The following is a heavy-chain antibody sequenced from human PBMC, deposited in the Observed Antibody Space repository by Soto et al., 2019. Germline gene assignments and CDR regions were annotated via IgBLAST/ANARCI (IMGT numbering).Heavy chain of an antibody. Sequence: VGSLRLSCAASGFTFSSYAMHWVRQAPGKGLEWVAVISYDGSNKYYADSVKGRFTISRDNSKNTLYLQMNSLRAEDTAVYYCARDSGELGSYYYYYGMDVWGQGTTVTVSS. CDR3: ARDSGELGSYYYYYGMDV. V-gene: IGHV3-30-3*01. D-gene: IGHD1-26*01. CDR2: ISYDGSNK. CDR1: GFTFSSYA. J-gene: IGHJ6*02.